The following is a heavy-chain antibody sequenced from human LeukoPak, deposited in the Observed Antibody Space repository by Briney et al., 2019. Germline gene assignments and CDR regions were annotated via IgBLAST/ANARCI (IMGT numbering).Heavy chain of an antibody. CDR3: ARNQQLGGHSYYYYGMDV. Sequence: GGSLRLSCAASGFTFNNYAMSWVRQAPRKGLEWVSAISVSGGITYYADSVKGRFTISRDNSKNTLYLQMNSLRAEDTAVYYCARNQQLGGHSYYYYGMDVWGQGTTVTVSS. D-gene: IGHD3-16*01. CDR1: GFTFNNYA. J-gene: IGHJ6*02. CDR2: ISVSGGIT. V-gene: IGHV3-23*01.